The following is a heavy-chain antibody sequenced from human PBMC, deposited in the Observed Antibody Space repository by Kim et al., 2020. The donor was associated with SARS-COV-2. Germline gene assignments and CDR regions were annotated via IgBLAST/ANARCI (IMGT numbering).Heavy chain of an antibody. CDR3: AGYARYSSGWYFDY. J-gene: IGHJ4*02. D-gene: IGHD6-19*01. V-gene: IGHV4-31*02. Sequence: PSVKSRVTISVDTSKNQFTLKLSSVTAADTAVYYCAGYARYSSGWYFDYWGQGTLVTVSS.